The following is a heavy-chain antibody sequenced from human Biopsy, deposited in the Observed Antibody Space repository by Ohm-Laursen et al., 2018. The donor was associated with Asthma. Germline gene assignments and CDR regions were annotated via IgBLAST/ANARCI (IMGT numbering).Heavy chain of an antibody. J-gene: IGHJ6*02. CDR2: IYYSGGT. V-gene: IGHV4-39*02. Sequence: TLSLTCIVSGDAMSTSGSYWGWIRQSPGKGLEWIGSIYYSGGTYHNPSLESRVTISADTSKNHFSLKVTSVTAADTAVYYCARAVSSSSYWYFDLWGQGTTVIVSS. D-gene: IGHD6-6*01. CDR3: ARAVSSSSYWYFDL. CDR1: GDAMSTSGSY.